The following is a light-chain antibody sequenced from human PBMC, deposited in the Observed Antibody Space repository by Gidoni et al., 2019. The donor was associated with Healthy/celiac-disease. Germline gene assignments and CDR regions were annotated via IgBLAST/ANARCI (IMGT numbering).Light chain of an antibody. Sequence: DIVMTQSPDSLAVSLGERATINCKSSQSVLYSSNNKNYLAWYQQTPGKPAKLLIDWESTRESGVPDRFSGSGSGTDFTLTISSLQAEDVAVYYCQQYYSTPLTFGGGTKVEIK. CDR3: QQYYSTPLT. J-gene: IGKJ4*01. V-gene: IGKV4-1*01. CDR2: WES. CDR1: QSVLYSSNNKNY.